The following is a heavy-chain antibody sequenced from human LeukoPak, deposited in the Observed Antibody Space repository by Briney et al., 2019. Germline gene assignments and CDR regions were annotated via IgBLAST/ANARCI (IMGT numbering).Heavy chain of an antibody. Sequence: GGSLRLSCAASGFTFSRYSMSWVRQAPGKGLEWVSAISDTGDSTYYADSVKGRFTISRDNSKNTLYLQVNSLRAEDTAIYYCAKEIAEAPGAHDCWGQGTLVTVSS. D-gene: IGHD7-27*01. CDR2: ISDTGDST. CDR3: AKEIAEAPGAHDC. J-gene: IGHJ4*02. V-gene: IGHV3-23*01. CDR1: GFTFSRYS.